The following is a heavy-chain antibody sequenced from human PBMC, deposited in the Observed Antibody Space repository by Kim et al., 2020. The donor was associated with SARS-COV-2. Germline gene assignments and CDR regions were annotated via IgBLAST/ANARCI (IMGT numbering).Heavy chain of an antibody. CDR3: SKSRAFFWFGKGVSTFD. V-gene: IGHV3-30*18. CDR1: GFTCNNYA. D-gene: IGHD3-10*01. Sequence: GGSLRLSCGASGFTCNNYAMHWVRQAPGKGLEWGAVMSYDGSIRYYADAVKGHFTVSRGWSNNTLYLQRRSLRPEDTALDYWSKSRAFFWFGKGVSTFD. CDR2: MSYDGSIR. J-gene: IGHJ3*01.